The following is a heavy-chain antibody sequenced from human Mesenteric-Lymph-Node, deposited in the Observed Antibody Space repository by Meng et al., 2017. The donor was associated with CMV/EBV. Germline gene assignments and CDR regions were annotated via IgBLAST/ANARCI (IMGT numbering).Heavy chain of an antibody. D-gene: IGHD2-8*01. J-gene: IGHJ4*02. Sequence: GESLKISCAASGFPFSSYAMSWVRQAPGKGLEWVSAISGSGGTTYYADSVKGRFTISRDNSKNTLYLQMNSLRAEDTAVYYCAKDRMVYGTWGQGTLVTVSS. V-gene: IGHV3-23*01. CDR1: GFPFSSYA. CDR3: AKDRMVYGT. CDR2: ISGSGGTT.